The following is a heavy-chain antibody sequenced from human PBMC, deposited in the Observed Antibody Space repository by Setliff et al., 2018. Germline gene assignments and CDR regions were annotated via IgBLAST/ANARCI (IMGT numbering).Heavy chain of an antibody. J-gene: IGHJ4*02. CDR2: IKQDGSEK. Sequence: GGSLRLSCAASGFTFSSYWMTWVRQAPGKGLEWVANIKQDGSEKYYVDSVKGRFTISRDNAKNSLYLQMNSLRAEDMALYYCAKDQKLYYYHRAKNLWGQGTLVTVSS. CDR3: AKDQKLYYYHRAKNL. CDR1: GFTFSSYW. D-gene: IGHD2-2*01. V-gene: IGHV3-7*03.